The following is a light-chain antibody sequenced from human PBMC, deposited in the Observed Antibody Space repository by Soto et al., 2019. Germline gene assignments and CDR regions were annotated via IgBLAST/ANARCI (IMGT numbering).Light chain of an antibody. V-gene: IGLV2-14*01. CDR1: SSDVGGYNY. Sequence: QSALTQPASVSGSPGQSITISCTGTSSDVGGYNYVSWYQQHPGTAPKLMIYEVSNRPSGLSNRFSGSKSGNTASLTISGLQAEDEADYYCSSYTSSSSLYVFGPVTKLTVL. J-gene: IGLJ1*01. CDR3: SSYTSSSSLYV. CDR2: EVS.